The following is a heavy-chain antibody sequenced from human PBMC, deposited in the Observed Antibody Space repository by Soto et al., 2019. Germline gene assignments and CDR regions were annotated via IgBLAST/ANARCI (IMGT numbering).Heavy chain of an antibody. CDR1: GGTFSSYA. CDR2: IIPIFGTA. Sequence: QVQLVQSGAEVKKPGSSVKVSCKASGGTFSSYAISWVRQAPGQGLEWMGGIIPIFGTANYAQKFQGRVTITADESTSTAYMEQSSLRSEETAVDYCSRVPPQTLRCPCSRFDPWGQGTLVTVSS. V-gene: IGHV1-69*01. CDR3: SRVPPQTLRCPCSRFDP. J-gene: IGHJ5*02. D-gene: IGHD3-3*01.